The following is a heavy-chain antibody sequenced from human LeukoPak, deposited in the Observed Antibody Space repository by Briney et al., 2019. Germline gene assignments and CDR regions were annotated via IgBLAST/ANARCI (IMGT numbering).Heavy chain of an antibody. CDR2: INPNSGVT. Sequence: GASVKVSCKASGYTFTDYYMHWVRQAPGQGLEWMGRINPNSGVTKYAERFQGRVTVTRDTSISTAYMELSRLRSDDAAVYYCARDPGIAAAGNSFDPWGQGTLVTVSS. CDR3: ARDPGIAAAGNSFDP. CDR1: GYTFTDYY. D-gene: IGHD6-13*01. J-gene: IGHJ5*02. V-gene: IGHV1-2*06.